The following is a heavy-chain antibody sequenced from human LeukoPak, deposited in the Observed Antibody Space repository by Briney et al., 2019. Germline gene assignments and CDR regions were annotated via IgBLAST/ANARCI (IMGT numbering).Heavy chain of an antibody. D-gene: IGHD2-2*01. CDR3: AREDGCSSTSCYEAFDI. Sequence: ASVKVSCKASGYTFTSYYMHWVRQAPGQGLEWMGIINPSGGSTSYAQKFQGRVTMTRGTSTSTVYMELSSLRSEDTAVYYCAREDGCSSTSCYEAFDIWGQGTMVTVSS. V-gene: IGHV1-46*01. CDR2: INPSGGST. CDR1: GYTFTSYY. J-gene: IGHJ3*02.